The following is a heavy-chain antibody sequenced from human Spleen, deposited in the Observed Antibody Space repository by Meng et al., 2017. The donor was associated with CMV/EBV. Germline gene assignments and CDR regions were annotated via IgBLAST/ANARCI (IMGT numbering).Heavy chain of an antibody. CDR3: ARANDFWSAYYDGDY. Sequence: GESLKISCAASGFALREYYMTWIRQAPGKGLEWVSYISSSGVITYYADSVKGRFTISRDTAKNSLYLQMNSLRTEDTAVYYCARANDFWSAYYDGDYWGQGTLVTVSS. D-gene: IGHD3-3*01. CDR1: GFALREYY. CDR2: ISSSGVIT. V-gene: IGHV3-11*01. J-gene: IGHJ4*02.